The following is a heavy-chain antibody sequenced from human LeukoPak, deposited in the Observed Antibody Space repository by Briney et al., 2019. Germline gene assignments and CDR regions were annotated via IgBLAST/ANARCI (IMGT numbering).Heavy chain of an antibody. D-gene: IGHD6-13*01. Sequence: GGSLRLSCAASGFTFSSYAMSWVRQAPGKGLEWVSAISGSGGSTYYADSVKGRFTISRDNSKDTLYLQMNSLRAEDTAVYYCAKDPNRSSSGTFDYWGQGTLVTVSS. V-gene: IGHV3-23*01. J-gene: IGHJ4*02. CDR2: ISGSGGST. CDR3: AKDPNRSSSGTFDY. CDR1: GFTFSSYA.